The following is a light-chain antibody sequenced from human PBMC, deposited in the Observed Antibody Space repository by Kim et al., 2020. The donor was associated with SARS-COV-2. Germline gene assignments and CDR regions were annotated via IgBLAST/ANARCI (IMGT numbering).Light chain of an antibody. CDR2: DAS. CDR1: QSVSPY. J-gene: IGKJ4*01. Sequence: SLSPGERVTPSCRASQSVSPYLAWYQQKPGQAPRLLIYDASKRATGIPARFSGSGSGTDFTLTISSLEPDDFAVYYCQLRTNWLTSGGGTKVDIK. CDR3: QLRTNWLT. V-gene: IGKV3-11*01.